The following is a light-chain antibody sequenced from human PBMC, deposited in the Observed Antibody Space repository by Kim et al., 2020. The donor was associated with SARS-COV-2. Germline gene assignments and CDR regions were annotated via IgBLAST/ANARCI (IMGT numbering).Light chain of an antibody. CDR2: KIS. V-gene: IGKV2-24*01. J-gene: IGKJ1*01. CDR3: MQATQFPLT. CDR1: QSLVHSDGSTY. Sequence: PASISGRSIQSLVHSDGSTYLSWLQQRPGQPPRLLIYKISHRISGVPDRFSGSGAVTDFTLKISRVEAEDVGIYYCMQATQFPLTFGQGTKVEIK.